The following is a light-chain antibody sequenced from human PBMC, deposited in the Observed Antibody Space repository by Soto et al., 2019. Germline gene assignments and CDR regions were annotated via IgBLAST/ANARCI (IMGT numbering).Light chain of an antibody. CDR1: QSISTY. Sequence: DIQLTQSPSSLSASAGDGVTITCRASQSISTYLNWYQQKPGKAPSLLIYAASSLHSGGPSRFRGSGSGTDFTLSISDLQPEDVAIYFCQQSYNTQPTFGGGTKVEIK. CDR2: AAS. CDR3: QQSYNTQPT. J-gene: IGKJ4*01. V-gene: IGKV1-39*01.